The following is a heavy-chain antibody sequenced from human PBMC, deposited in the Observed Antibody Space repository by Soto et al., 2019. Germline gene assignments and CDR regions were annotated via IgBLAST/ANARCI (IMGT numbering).Heavy chain of an antibody. V-gene: IGHV4-34*01. CDR3: ARRVHNWNSYYFDY. CDR1: GGSFSGYY. Sequence: SETLSLTCAVYGGSFSGYYWSWIRQPPGKGLEWIGEINHSGSTNYNPSLKSRVTISVDTSKNQFSLKLSSVTAADTAVYYCARRVHNWNSYYFDYWGQGTLVTVSS. CDR2: INHSGST. J-gene: IGHJ4*02. D-gene: IGHD1-7*01.